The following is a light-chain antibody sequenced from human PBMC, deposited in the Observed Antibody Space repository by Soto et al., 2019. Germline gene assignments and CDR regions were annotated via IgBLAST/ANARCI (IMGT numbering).Light chain of an antibody. CDR2: GAS. Sequence: EIVMTQSPATLSVSPGERATLSCRASQSLSSNVAWYQQKPGQVPRLLIYGASTKATGIPARFSGSRSGTEFILTISSLQSEDFAVYYCQHYNNWPFTFGPGAKVHIK. V-gene: IGKV3-15*01. J-gene: IGKJ3*01. CDR3: QHYNNWPFT. CDR1: QSLSSN.